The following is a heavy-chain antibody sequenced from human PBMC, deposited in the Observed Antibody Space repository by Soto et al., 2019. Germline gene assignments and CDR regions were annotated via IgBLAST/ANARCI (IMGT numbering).Heavy chain of an antibody. V-gene: IGHV3-74*01. CDR2: INSDGSRT. CDR3: VREAINSGWSGGRKYYFDY. CDR1: GFNFSRFW. Sequence: PGESLKISCTASGFNFSRFWTHWVRQVPGRGLVWVSHINSDGSRTSYADSVKGRFTISRDNAKNSLYLQMNSLRVEDTALFYCVREAINSGWSGGRKYYFDYWGQGALVTVSS. J-gene: IGHJ4*02. D-gene: IGHD6-19*01.